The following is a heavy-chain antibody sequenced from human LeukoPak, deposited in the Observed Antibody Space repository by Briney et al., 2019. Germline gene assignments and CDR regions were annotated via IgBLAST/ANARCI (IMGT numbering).Heavy chain of an antibody. D-gene: IGHD2-2*01. CDR2: ISGSGGST. CDR1: GFTFSSYA. CDR3: ANRCSSTSCLIDY. Sequence: GGSLRLSCAASGFTFSSYAMSWVRQAPGKGLEWVSAISGSGGSTYYADSVKGRFTISRDNSKNTLYLQMNSLRAEDTAVYYCANRCSSTSCLIDYWGQGTLVTVSS. J-gene: IGHJ4*02. V-gene: IGHV3-23*01.